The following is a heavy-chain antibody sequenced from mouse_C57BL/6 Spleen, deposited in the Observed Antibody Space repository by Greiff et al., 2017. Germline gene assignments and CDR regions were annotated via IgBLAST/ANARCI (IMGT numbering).Heavy chain of an antibody. CDR3: ARRLWDYDDYAMDY. Sequence: QVQLQQPGAELVQPGASVKMSCKASGYTFTSYWITWVKQRPGQGLEWIGDIYPGSGSTNYNEKFKSKATLTVDTSSSTAYMQLSSLTSEDSAVYYCARRLWDYDDYAMDYWGQGTSVTVSS. CDR2: IYPGSGST. V-gene: IGHV1-55*01. J-gene: IGHJ4*01. CDR1: GYTFTSYW. D-gene: IGHD2-4*01.